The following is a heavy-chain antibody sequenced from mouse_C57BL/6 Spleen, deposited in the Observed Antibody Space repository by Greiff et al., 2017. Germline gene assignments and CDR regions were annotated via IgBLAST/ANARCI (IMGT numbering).Heavy chain of an antibody. D-gene: IGHD2-1*01. Sequence: QVQLKQSGAELVRPGTSVKVSCKASGYAFTNYLIEWVKQRPGQGLEWIGVINPGSGGTNYNEKFKGKATLTADKSSSTAYMQLSSLTSEDSAVYFCARSGYYGNYVAWFAYWGQGTLVTVSA. CDR1: GYAFTNYL. CDR3: ARSGYYGNYVAWFAY. CDR2: INPGSGGT. J-gene: IGHJ3*01. V-gene: IGHV1-54*01.